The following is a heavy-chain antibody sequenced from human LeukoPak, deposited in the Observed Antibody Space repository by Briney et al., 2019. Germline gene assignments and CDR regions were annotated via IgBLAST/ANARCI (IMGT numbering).Heavy chain of an antibody. D-gene: IGHD3-22*01. J-gene: IGHJ2*01. CDR3: ARLPHSSGYYGVSDWYFDL. Sequence: GGSLRLSCAASGFTFSSYAMHWVRQAPGKGLEYVSAISSNGGSTYYANSVKGRFTISRDNSKNTLYLQMGSLRAEDMAVYYCARLPHSSGYYGVSDWYFDLWGRGTLVTVSS. CDR2: ISSNGGST. CDR1: GFTFSSYA. V-gene: IGHV3-64*01.